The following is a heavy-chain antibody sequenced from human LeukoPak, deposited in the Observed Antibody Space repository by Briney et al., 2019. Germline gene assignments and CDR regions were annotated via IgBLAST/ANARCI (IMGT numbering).Heavy chain of an antibody. CDR1: GLTFSSYW. D-gene: IGHD3-10*01. CDR3: ARGRGGLLWFGEFNS. J-gene: IGHJ4*02. Sequence: GGSLRLSCAASGLTFSSYWMNWVRQAPGKRLEWVASIKQDGSEKYYVDSVKGRFTISRDNANNSLYLQMNSLRAEDTAVYYCARGRGGLLWFGEFNSWGQGTLVTVSS. CDR2: IKQDGSEK. V-gene: IGHV3-7*01.